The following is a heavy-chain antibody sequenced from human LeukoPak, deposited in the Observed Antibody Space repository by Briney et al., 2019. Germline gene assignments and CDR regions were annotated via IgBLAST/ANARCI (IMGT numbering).Heavy chain of an antibody. V-gene: IGHV1-69*13. Sequence: ASVKVSCKASGGTFSSYAISWVRQAPGQALEWMGGIIPIFGTANYAQKFQGRVTITADESTSTAYMELSSLRSEDTAVYYCARDLIVVVNPKPEYFQHWGQGTLVTVSS. J-gene: IGHJ1*01. CDR3: ARDLIVVVNPKPEYFQH. CDR2: IIPIFGTA. D-gene: IGHD3-22*01. CDR1: GGTFSSYA.